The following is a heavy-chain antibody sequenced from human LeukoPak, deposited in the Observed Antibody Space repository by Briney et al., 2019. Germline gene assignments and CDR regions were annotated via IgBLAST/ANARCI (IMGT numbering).Heavy chain of an antibody. Sequence: ASVKVSCKASGYTLTSYYLYWVRQAPGQGLEWMGIINPSGGSTNYAQKFQGRVTMTRDTSTSTVYMELSSLRSEDTAVYYCARGPRITMIRGGQWYYYMDVWGKGTTVTI. V-gene: IGHV1-46*01. CDR1: GYTLTSYY. D-gene: IGHD3-10*01. CDR2: INPSGGST. J-gene: IGHJ6*03. CDR3: ARGPRITMIRGGQWYYYMDV.